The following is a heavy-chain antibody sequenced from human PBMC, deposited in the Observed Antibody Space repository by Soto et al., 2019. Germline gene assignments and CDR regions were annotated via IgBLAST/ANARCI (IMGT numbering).Heavy chain of an antibody. CDR1: GVSITTNGYS. V-gene: IGHV4-30-2*01. CDR2: IYPSGTI. J-gene: IGHJ4*02. Sequence: LSLTCAVSGVSITTNGYSWSWIRQPPGKGLEWIGYIYPSGTIFYNPSLNSRVTISADTSNNQFSLKLTSVTAADTAVYFCATYTAFAKYYFDYWGRGTLVTVSS. D-gene: IGHD3-16*01. CDR3: ATYTAFAKYYFDY.